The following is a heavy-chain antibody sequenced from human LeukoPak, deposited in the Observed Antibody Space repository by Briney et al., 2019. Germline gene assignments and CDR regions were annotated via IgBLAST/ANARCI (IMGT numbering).Heavy chain of an antibody. CDR1: GFTFSSYA. J-gene: IGHJ4*02. Sequence: PGRSLRLSCAASGFTFSSYAMHWVRQAPGKGLEWVAVISYDGSNKYYADSAKGRFTISRDNSKNTLYLQMNSLRAEVTAVYHCARQGYCSSTSCRYFDYWGQGTLITVSS. D-gene: IGHD2-2*01. CDR3: ARQGYCSSTSCRYFDY. CDR2: ISYDGSNK. V-gene: IGHV3-30*01.